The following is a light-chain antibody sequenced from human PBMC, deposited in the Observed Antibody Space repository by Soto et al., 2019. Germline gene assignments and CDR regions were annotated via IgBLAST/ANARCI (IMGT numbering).Light chain of an antibody. CDR3: LQDINYPWT. J-gene: IGKJ1*01. CDR1: RDVGSD. CDR2: GAS. Sequence: QMTQSPSSLSASVGEKIIITCRASRDVGSDVSWYQQKPGKPPKVLIYGASNLQSGVPPRFSGSGSGTDFTLAISSLQPEDSATYYCLQDINYPWTFGQGTKVDIK. V-gene: IGKV1-6*01.